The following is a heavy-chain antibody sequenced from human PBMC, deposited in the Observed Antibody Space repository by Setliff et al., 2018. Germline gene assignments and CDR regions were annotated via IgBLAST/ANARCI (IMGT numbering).Heavy chain of an antibody. CDR3: ARVPRFTDTRNAFDI. J-gene: IGHJ3*02. V-gene: IGHV4-31*11. CDR2: IYYSGST. CDR1: GGSFSGYY. Sequence: SETLSLTCAVYGGSFSGYYWSWIRQHPGKGLEWIGYIYYSGSTYYNPSLKSRVTISVDTSKNHFSLKLSSVTAADTAVYYCARVPRFTDTRNAFDIWGQGTMVTVSS. D-gene: IGHD5-18*01.